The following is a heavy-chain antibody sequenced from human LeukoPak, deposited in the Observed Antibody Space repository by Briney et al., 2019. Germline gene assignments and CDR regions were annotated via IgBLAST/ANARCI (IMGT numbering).Heavy chain of an antibody. CDR1: GYTFNSYH. Sequence: ASVKVSCKASGYTFNSYHMHWMRQAPGQGPEWMAIINPSSGSTDYAQKFQGRVTMTRDTSTSTVYMELSSLRSEDTAVYYCAIIVGATMGFDYWGQGTLVIVSS. J-gene: IGHJ4*02. V-gene: IGHV1-46*02. CDR3: AIIVGATMGFDY. D-gene: IGHD1-26*01. CDR2: INPSSGST.